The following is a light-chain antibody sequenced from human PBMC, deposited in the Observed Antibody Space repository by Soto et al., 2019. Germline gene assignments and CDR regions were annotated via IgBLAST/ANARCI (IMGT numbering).Light chain of an antibody. CDR1: SGSIASNF. CDR2: EDN. CDR3: QSYDTSNQV. Sequence: NFMLTQPHSVSESPGKTVTISCTRSSGSIASNFVQWYQQRPGSFPTTVIYEDNLRPSGVPDRFSGSIDSSSNSASLTISGLKTEDEADYYCQSYDTSNQVFGGGTKVTVL. J-gene: IGLJ3*02. V-gene: IGLV6-57*01.